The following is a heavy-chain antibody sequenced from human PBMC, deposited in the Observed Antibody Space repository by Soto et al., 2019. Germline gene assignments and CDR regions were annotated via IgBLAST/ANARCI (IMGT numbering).Heavy chain of an antibody. V-gene: IGHV3-13*01. CDR1: GFTFSSYD. D-gene: IGHD6-13*01. CDR2: IGTAGDT. J-gene: IGHJ6*02. Sequence: PGGSLRLSCAASGFTFSSYDMHWVRQATGKGLEWVSAIGTAGDTYYPGSVKGRFTISRENAKNSLYLQMNSLRAGDTAVYYCAREPTPSSSGGYYYYYGMDVWGQGTTVTVSS. CDR3: AREPTPSSSGGYYYYYGMDV.